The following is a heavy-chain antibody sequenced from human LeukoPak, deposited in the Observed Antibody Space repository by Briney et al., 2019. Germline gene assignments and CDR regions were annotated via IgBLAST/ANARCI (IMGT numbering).Heavy chain of an antibody. D-gene: IGHD3-10*01. CDR1: GGSISSGGYY. CDR2: IYYSGST. Sequence: PSQTLSLTSTVSGGSISSGGYYWSWIRQHPGKGLEWIGYIYYSGSTYYNPSLKSRVTISVDTSKNQFSLKLSSVTAADTAVYYCARETYGSGSYVDYWGQGTLVTVSS. CDR3: ARETYGSGSYVDY. V-gene: IGHV4-31*03. J-gene: IGHJ4*02.